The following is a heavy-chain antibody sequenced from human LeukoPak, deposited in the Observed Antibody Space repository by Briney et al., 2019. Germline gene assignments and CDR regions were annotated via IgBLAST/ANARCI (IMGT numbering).Heavy chain of an antibody. CDR1: GFTFSSYG. J-gene: IGHJ6*02. Sequence: PGRSLRLSCAASGFTFSSYGTHWVRQAPGKGLEGVAVIWYDGSNKYYADSVKGRFTISRDNSKNTLYLQMNSLRAEDTAVYYCARFRGFGEPRMDVWGQGTTVTVSS. V-gene: IGHV3-33*01. CDR2: IWYDGSNK. D-gene: IGHD3-10*01. CDR3: ARFRGFGEPRMDV.